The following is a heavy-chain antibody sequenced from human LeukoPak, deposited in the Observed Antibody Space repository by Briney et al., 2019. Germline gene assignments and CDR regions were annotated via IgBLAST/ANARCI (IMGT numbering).Heavy chain of an antibody. CDR1: GFTFSGAW. J-gene: IGHJ4*02. D-gene: IGHD2-15*01. Sequence: PGGSLRLSCTASGFTFSGAWMTWVRQAPGKGLEWVANIREDGTEKNYVDSVKGRFTISRDNAENSLYLQMNSLRAEDTAVYYCGMRQSLLHWGQGTLVTVSS. CDR3: GMRQSLLH. V-gene: IGHV3-7*01. CDR2: IREDGTEK.